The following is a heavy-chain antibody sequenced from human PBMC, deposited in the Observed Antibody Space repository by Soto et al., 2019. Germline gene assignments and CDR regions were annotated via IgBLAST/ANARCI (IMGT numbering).Heavy chain of an antibody. CDR1: GYTFTLYA. D-gene: IGHD3-22*01. CDR3: ARDRGYHDSRGFYQHWYFDL. Sequence: ASVKVSCKASGYTFTLYAVHWVRQAPGQRLEWMGWINTDNGNTEYSQKFQGRVTITRDTSASTAYMEVNSLRSEDTAVYYCARDRGYHDSRGFYQHWYFDLWGRGTLVTVS. J-gene: IGHJ2*01. V-gene: IGHV1-3*04. CDR2: INTDNGNT.